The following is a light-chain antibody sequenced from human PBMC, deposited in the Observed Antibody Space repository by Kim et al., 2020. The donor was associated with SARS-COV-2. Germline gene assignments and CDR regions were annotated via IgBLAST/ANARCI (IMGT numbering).Light chain of an antibody. Sequence: VSPGESAPLSCRASQSVSSNLAWYQQKPGQAPRLLIYGASTRATGIPARFSGSGSGTEFTLTISSLQSEDFAVYYCQQYNNWPMYTFGQGTKLEI. CDR2: GAS. V-gene: IGKV3-15*01. J-gene: IGKJ2*01. CDR1: QSVSSN. CDR3: QQYNNWPMYT.